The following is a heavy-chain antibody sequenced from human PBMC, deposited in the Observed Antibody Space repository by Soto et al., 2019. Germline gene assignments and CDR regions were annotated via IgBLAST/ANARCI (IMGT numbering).Heavy chain of an antibody. Sequence: ASVKVSCKASGCTLSDYAFSWVRQAPGQGLEWMGWISAYNGNTNYAQNFQGRVTMTKDTSTGTAYMELSSLRSEDTAVYYCATVSRSGWYNYWGQGTLVTVSS. D-gene: IGHD6-19*01. V-gene: IGHV1-18*01. J-gene: IGHJ4*02. CDR2: ISAYNGNT. CDR3: ATVSRSGWYNY. CDR1: GCTLSDYA.